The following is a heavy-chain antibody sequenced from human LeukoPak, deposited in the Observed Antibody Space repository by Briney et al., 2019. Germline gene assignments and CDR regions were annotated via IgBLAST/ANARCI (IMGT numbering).Heavy chain of an antibody. D-gene: IGHD1-26*01. CDR2: ISGSGVTT. CDR1: GLIFSNYA. Sequence: GGSLRLSCAASGLIFSNYAMSWVRQAPGKGLEWVSAISGSGVTTHYAGSVKGRFSISRDNSKNTLYLQMNSLRAEDTALYYCAKKVVVGATSPYSDFQDWGQGTLVTVSS. V-gene: IGHV3-23*01. J-gene: IGHJ1*01. CDR3: AKKVVVGATSPYSDFQD.